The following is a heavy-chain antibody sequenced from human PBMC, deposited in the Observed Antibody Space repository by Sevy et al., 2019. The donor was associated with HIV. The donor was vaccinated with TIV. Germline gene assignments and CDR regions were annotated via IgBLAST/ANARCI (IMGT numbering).Heavy chain of an antibody. D-gene: IGHD1-1*01. Sequence: GGSLRLSCAASEISFSDYYMSWIRQPPGKGLEWISYISSGGSIIYYADSVKGRFTISRDNAKNSLYLQMNSLRAEDTAVYYCTRVRYNYGSYYFDYWGQGTLVTVSS. CDR1: EISFSDYY. J-gene: IGHJ4*02. CDR2: ISSGGSII. CDR3: TRVRYNYGSYYFDY. V-gene: IGHV3-11*01.